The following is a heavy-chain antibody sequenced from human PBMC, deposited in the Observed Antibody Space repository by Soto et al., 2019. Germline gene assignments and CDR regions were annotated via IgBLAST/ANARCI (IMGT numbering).Heavy chain of an antibody. CDR3: ARQRAPSYGDYVVNWFVT. V-gene: IGHV1-69*13. J-gene: IGHJ5*02. D-gene: IGHD4-17*01. CDR1: GGTFSSYA. Sequence: GASVKTSSKASGGTFSSYAITWVRQAPEQGLEWMGGIIPIFGTANYAQKFQGRVTITADESTSTAYMELSSLRSEDTAAYYCARQRAPSYGDYVVNWFVTRRQGTLVT. CDR2: IIPIFGTA.